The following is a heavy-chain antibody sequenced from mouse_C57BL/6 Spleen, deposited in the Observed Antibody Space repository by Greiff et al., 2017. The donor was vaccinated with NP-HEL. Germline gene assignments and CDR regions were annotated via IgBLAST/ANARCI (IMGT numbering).Heavy chain of an antibody. CDR3: ATGTQAMDY. CDR1: GYTFTDYN. V-gene: IGHV1-18*01. Sequence: VQLKESGPELVKPGASVKIPCKASGYTFTDYNMDWVKQSHGKSLEWIGDINPNNGGTIYNQKFKGKATLTVDKSSSTAYMELRSLTSEDTAVYYCATGTQAMDYWGQGTSVTVSS. CDR2: INPNNGGT. J-gene: IGHJ4*01. D-gene: IGHD4-1*01.